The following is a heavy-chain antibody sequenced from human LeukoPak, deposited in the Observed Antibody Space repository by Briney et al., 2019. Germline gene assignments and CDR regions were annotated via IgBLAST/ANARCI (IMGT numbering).Heavy chain of an antibody. CDR1: GFLFATFV. J-gene: IGHJ5*02. CDR2: INSNSVNT. V-gene: IGHV3-23*01. D-gene: IGHD2-15*01. CDR3: AKDLLPIGGWFDP. Sequence: GGSLRLSCAASGFLFATFVMSWVRQAPGKGLEWVSSINSNSVNTYYADSVKGRFTVSRDNSKRTLYLQMSSLRVEDTAVYYCAKDLLPIGGWFDPWGQGTLVTVSS.